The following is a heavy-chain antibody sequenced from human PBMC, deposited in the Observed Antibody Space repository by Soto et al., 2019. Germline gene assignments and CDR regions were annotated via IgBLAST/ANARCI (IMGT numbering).Heavy chain of an antibody. Sequence: ASVKVSCKASGYTFTSYAMHWVRQAPGQRLEWMGWINAGNGNTKYSQKFQGRVTMTRNTSISTAYMELSSLRSEDTAVYYCAREGYSSRTVDYWGQGTLVTVSS. D-gene: IGHD6-13*01. CDR3: AREGYSSRTVDY. V-gene: IGHV1-3*01. CDR1: GYTFTSYA. J-gene: IGHJ4*02. CDR2: INAGNGNT.